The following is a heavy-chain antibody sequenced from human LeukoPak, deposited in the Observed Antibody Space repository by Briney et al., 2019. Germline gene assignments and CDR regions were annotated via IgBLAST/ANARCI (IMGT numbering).Heavy chain of an antibody. J-gene: IGHJ3*02. CDR3: ATSLAYCGGDCYSSDI. CDR2: INHSGST. CDR1: GGPFSGYY. V-gene: IGHV4-34*01. Sequence: SETLSLTCAVYGGPFSGYYWSWIRQPPGKGLEWIGEINHSGSTNYNPSLKSRVTISVDTSKNQFSLKLSSVTAADTAVYYCATSLAYCGGDCYSSDIWGQGTMVTVSS. D-gene: IGHD2-21*02.